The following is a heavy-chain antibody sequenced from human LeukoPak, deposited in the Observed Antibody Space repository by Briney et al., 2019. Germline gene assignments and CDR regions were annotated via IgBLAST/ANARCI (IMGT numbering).Heavy chain of an antibody. D-gene: IGHD2-15*01. CDR2: ISPYNGNT. J-gene: IGHJ4*02. CDR3: ARVDGSPDY. CDR1: GYSFTSYS. Sequence: ASVKVSCKSSGYSFTSYSITWVRQAPGQGLEWMGWISPYNGNTNYAQKFQGRLIMTTDTSTSTAYMNLGSLTSADTAVYYCARVDGSPDYWGQGTLVTVSS. V-gene: IGHV1-18*01.